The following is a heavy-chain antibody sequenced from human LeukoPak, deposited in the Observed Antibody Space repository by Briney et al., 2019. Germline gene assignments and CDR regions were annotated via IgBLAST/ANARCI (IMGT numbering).Heavy chain of an antibody. V-gene: IGHV4-34*01. D-gene: IGHD3-22*01. CDR2: INHSGST. CDR3: ARIGYTYYYDSSGHQGVDY. J-gene: IGHJ4*02. Sequence: SETLSLTCTVSGGSISSYYWSWIRQPPGKGLEWIGEINHSGSTNYNPSLKSRVTISVDTSKNQFSLKLSSVTAADTAVYYCARIGYTYYYDSSGHQGVDYWGQGTLVTVSS. CDR1: GGSISSYY.